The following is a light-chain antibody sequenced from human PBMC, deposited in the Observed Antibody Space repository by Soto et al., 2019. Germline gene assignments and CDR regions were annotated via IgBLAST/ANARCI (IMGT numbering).Light chain of an antibody. V-gene: IGLV2-14*01. CDR2: EVR. J-gene: IGLJ2*01. Sequence: QSALAQPASVSGSPGQSITISCAGTMRDVGAYNLVSWYQQHPGRAPQLIIYEVRNRPSGISFRFSGSKSGNTASLTISGLQAEDEADYYCSSYTSKSSLIFGGGTKVTVL. CDR3: SSYTSKSSLI. CDR1: MRDVGAYNL.